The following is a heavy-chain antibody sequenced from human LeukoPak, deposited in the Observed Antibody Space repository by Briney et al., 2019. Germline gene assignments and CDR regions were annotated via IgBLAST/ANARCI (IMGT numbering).Heavy chain of an antibody. Sequence: GGSLRLSCAASGFSFNTHAMSWVRQAPGRGLEWVSTLSGSSENTFNADSVKGRFTISRDNSKNTLYLQMDSLRAEDTAVYYCAREKGYFGSPDYFDNWGQGTLVTVSS. D-gene: IGHD3-10*01. CDR1: GFSFNTHA. V-gene: IGHV3-23*01. CDR3: AREKGYFGSPDYFDN. CDR2: LSGSSENT. J-gene: IGHJ4*02.